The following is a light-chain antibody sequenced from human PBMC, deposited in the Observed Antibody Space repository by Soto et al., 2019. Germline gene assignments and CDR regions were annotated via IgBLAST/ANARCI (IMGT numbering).Light chain of an antibody. CDR2: AAS. J-gene: IGKJ3*01. CDR1: QGISNC. V-gene: IGKV1-27*01. CDR3: QKHNSAPFT. Sequence: DIQMTQSPSSLSASVGDRVTITCRASQGISNCLAWYQQKPGKVPKLLIYAASTLQLGVPSRFSGSGAGTDFTLTISSLQPEDVAPYYCQKHNSAPFTVGPGTKLDI.